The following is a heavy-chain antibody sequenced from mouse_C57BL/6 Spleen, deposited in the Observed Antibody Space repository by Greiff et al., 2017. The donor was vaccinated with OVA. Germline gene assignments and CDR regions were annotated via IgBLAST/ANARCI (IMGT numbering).Heavy chain of an antibody. CDR1: GFPFGTSA. D-gene: IGHD1-1*01. CDR3: ARDRGSSPYWYFDV. V-gene: IGHV5-4*01. J-gene: IGHJ1*03. Sequence: DVKLVESGGGLVKPGGSLNLSFAASGFPFGTSAMSWFRRTPKRRLGWVATFMDVGSYPYSPANVKGRFPISRDNAKNNLYLQMSHLKSEDTAMYYCARDRGSSPYWYFDVWGTGTTVTVSS. CDR2: FMDVGSYP.